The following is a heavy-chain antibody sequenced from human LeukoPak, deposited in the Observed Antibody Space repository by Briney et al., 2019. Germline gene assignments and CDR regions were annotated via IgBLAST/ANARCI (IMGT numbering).Heavy chain of an antibody. V-gene: IGHV3-23*01. CDR3: AKGGRGIAAAALDP. CDR2: ISGSGGST. Sequence: PGGSLRLSCAASGFTFSSYVMSWVRQAPGKGLEWVSAISGSGGSTYYADSVKGRFTISRDNSKNTLYLQMNSLRAEDTAVYYCAKGGRGIAAAALDPWGQGTLVTVSS. D-gene: IGHD6-13*01. J-gene: IGHJ5*02. CDR1: GFTFSSYV.